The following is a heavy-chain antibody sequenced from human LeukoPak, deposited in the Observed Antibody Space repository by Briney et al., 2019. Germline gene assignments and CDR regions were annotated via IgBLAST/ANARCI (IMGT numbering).Heavy chain of an antibody. V-gene: IGHV4-34*01. J-gene: IGHJ4*02. Sequence: PSETLSLTCAVGSFSGYFWTWIRQPPGKGLEWIGEINHSGNTNYNPSLKSRVTMSVDTSKNQFSLKLSSVTAADTAVYYCARGYSSGWYVYFDYWGQGTLVTVSS. CDR2: INHSGNT. CDR3: ARGYSSGWYVYFDY. CDR1: GSFSGYF. D-gene: IGHD6-19*01.